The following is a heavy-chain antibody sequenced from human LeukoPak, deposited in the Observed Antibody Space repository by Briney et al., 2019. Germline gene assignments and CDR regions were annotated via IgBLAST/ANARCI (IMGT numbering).Heavy chain of an antibody. Sequence: SVKVSCKAPGGTFSNYAISWVRQAPGQGLDWMGRIIPVLGVANYAQKFQGRVTITADKSTSTAYMELSSLRSEDTAVYYCARDHRAPDYWGQGTLVTVSS. CDR2: IIPVLGVA. V-gene: IGHV1-69*04. J-gene: IGHJ4*02. CDR3: ARDHRAPDY. CDR1: GGTFSNYA.